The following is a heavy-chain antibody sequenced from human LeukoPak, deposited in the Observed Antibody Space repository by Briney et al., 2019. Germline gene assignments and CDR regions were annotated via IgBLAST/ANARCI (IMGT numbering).Heavy chain of an antibody. D-gene: IGHD2-2*01. V-gene: IGHV3-33*01. CDR2: IWYDGSNK. Sequence: GRSLRLSCAASGFTFSSYGMPWVRQAPGKGLEWVAVIWYDGSNKYYADSVQGRFTISRDNSKNTLYLQMNSLRAEDTAVYYCARSGGVVPAAINYFDYWGQGTLVTVSS. CDR3: ARSGGVVPAAINYFDY. J-gene: IGHJ4*02. CDR1: GFTFSSYG.